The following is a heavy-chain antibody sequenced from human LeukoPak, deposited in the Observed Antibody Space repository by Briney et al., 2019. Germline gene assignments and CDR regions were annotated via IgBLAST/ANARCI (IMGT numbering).Heavy chain of an antibody. CDR3: AKDVGYAYGYNAFDV. D-gene: IGHD5-18*01. J-gene: IGHJ3*01. CDR1: GFTFSSYA. V-gene: IGHV3-23*01. Sequence: GGSLRLSCAASGFTFSSYAMSWVRQAPGKGLEWVSGVSASGAMTYYSDSVKGRFTISRDKSKNMLYLQMNSLRAEDTAVYYCAKDVGYAYGYNAFDVWGQGTMVTVSS. CDR2: VSASGAMT.